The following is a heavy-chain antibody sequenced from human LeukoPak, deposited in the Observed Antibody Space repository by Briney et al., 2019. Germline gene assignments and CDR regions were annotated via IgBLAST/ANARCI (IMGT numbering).Heavy chain of an antibody. J-gene: IGHJ4*02. Sequence: PGGSLRLSCAASGFTFSRYSMNWVRQAPGKGLEWVSYISSSSSTICYADSVKGRFTISRDNAKNSVYLQMNSLRDEDTAVYYCARGYDFDYWGQGTLVTVSS. D-gene: IGHD3-3*01. V-gene: IGHV3-48*02. CDR1: GFTFSRYS. CDR3: ARGYDFDY. CDR2: ISSSSSTI.